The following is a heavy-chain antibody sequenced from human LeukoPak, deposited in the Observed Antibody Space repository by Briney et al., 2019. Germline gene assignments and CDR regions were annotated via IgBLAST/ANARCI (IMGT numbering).Heavy chain of an antibody. Sequence: GESLKISCKGSGYSFTSYWIGWVRQMPGKGLEWMGIIYPGDSDTRYSPSFQGQVTISADKSIGTAYLQWSSLKASDTAMCYCARLLIQTRDAFDIWRQGTMVTVCS. J-gene: IGHJ3*02. D-gene: IGHD5-18*01. CDR3: ARLLIQTRDAFDI. CDR2: IYPGDSDT. CDR1: GYSFTSYW. V-gene: IGHV5-51*01.